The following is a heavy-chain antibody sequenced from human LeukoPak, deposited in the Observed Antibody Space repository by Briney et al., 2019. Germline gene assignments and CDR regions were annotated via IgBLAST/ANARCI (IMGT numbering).Heavy chain of an antibody. CDR2: ISGDGGST. D-gene: IGHD5-18*01. Sequence: GGSLRLSCAASGFTFDDYAMHWVRHAPGKGLEWVCLISGDGGSTYYADSVKGRFTISREKSKNSVYMQMNRQRTEDTALYYCAKDGDTAIGDYWGQGTLVTVFS. CDR1: GFTFDDYA. CDR3: AKDGDTAIGDY. J-gene: IGHJ4*02. V-gene: IGHV3-43*02.